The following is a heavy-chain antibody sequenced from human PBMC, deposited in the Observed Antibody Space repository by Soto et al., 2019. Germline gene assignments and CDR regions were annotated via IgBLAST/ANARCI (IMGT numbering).Heavy chain of an antibody. J-gene: IGHJ5*02. CDR1: GGSVTSSTSS. Sequence: QVQLQESGPGLVNPSETLSLTCTVSGGSVTSSTSSWAWVRQPPGKGLHWIGTIFYGHATYYNPCLESRVTISLDTSKIQFALELTSVTDAATAVYYCARQPTGYPNWFDAWGRGILVIFSS. V-gene: IGHV4-39*01. D-gene: IGHD3-9*01. CDR2: IFYGHAT. CDR3: ARQPTGYPNWFDA.